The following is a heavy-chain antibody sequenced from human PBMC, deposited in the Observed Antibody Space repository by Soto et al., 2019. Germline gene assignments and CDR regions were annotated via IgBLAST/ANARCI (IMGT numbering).Heavy chain of an antibody. J-gene: IGHJ4*02. V-gene: IGHV3-23*01. Sequence: GGSLRLSCAASGFTFSSYAMNWVRQAPGKGLEWVSVISGSDGSTYYADSVKGRFTVSRDNSKNTLYLQMNSLRAEDTAVFYCAKERSSGWSFDYWGQGTQVTVSS. CDR3: AKERSSGWSFDY. CDR1: GFTFSSYA. D-gene: IGHD6-19*01. CDR2: ISGSDGST.